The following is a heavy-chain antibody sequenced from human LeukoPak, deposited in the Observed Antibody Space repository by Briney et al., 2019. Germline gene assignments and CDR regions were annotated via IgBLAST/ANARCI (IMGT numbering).Heavy chain of an antibody. V-gene: IGHV1-2*02. Sequence: GASVKVSCKASKYTFTDHYIFWARQAPGQGLEWMGWINPNNGGGHYAQKFQGRVTLTRDTSISTAYMELSSLRYDDTAVYFCARDGSVVQPDVTGGFNFWGQGTLVTVS. CDR3: ARDGSVVQPDVTGGFNF. D-gene: IGHD1-1*01. CDR2: INPNNGGG. J-gene: IGHJ4*02. CDR1: KYTFTDHY.